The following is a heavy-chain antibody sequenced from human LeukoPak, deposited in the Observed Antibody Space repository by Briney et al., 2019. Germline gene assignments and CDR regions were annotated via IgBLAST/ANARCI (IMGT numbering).Heavy chain of an antibody. V-gene: IGHV1-2*02. J-gene: IGHJ5*02. D-gene: IGHD3-22*01. Sequence: ASVKVSCKASGYTFTGYYIHWVRQAPGQGLEWMGWINPNSGGTNYAQNFQGRVTTTRDTSISTAYMELSRLRSDDTAVYYCARDSSGYYYGYNWFDPWGQGTLVTVSS. CDR3: ARDSSGYYYGYNWFDP. CDR1: GYTFTGYY. CDR2: INPNSGGT.